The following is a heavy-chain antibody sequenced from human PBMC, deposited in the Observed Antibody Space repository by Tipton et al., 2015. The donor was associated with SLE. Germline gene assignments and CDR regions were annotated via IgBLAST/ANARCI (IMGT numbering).Heavy chain of an antibody. V-gene: IGHV3-74*01. CDR2: IRGDGGVV. J-gene: IGHJ4*01. CDR3: ARDHDGGGYFIDY. Sequence: SLRLSCAASAFTFNIYWMHWVRQVPGKGLFWVSRIRGDGGVVRYADSVKGRFTISRDNSKNTLYLQMNSLRSEDTAVYYCARDHDGGGYFIDYWGHGTLVTVSS. CDR1: AFTFNIYW. D-gene: IGHD2-21*02.